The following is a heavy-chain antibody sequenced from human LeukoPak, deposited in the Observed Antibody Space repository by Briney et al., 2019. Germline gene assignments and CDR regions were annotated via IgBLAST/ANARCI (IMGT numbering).Heavy chain of an antibody. V-gene: IGHV3-7*03. J-gene: IGHJ3*01. Sequence: ETLSLTCTVSGGSIRSSYYYWGWIRQPPGKGLEWVASINSDGSEGYYADVVKGRFTISRDNAKNSLYLQINSLRAEDTAVYYCARSSYSSSSSVWGQGTMVTVSS. D-gene: IGHD6-6*01. CDR1: GGSIRSSYYY. CDR2: INSDGSEG. CDR3: ARSSYSSSSSV.